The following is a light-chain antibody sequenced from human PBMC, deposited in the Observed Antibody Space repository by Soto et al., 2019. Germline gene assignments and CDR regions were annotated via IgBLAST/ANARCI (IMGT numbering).Light chain of an antibody. CDR2: DVS. CDR1: SSDVGGYNY. CDR3: CSYAGSYPLGV. J-gene: IGLJ3*02. V-gene: IGLV2-11*01. Sequence: QSALTQPRSVSRSPGQSVTISCTGTSSDVGGYNYVSWYQQHPGKAPKLMIYDVSKRPSGVPDRFSGSKSGNTASLTISGLKAENEADYYCCSYAGSYPLGVFAEGTKPTVL.